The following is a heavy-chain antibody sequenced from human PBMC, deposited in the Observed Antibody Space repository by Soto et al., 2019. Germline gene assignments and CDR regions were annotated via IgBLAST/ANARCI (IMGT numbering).Heavy chain of an antibody. D-gene: IGHD2-15*01. CDR3: VRDIGAGGAFDF. CDR1: GFTFSDYY. J-gene: IGHJ3*01. Sequence: GGSLRLSCAASGFTFSDYYMSWIRQAPGKGLEWVSYISPTTTSVYYTDSVKGRFIISRDNAKSSLYLQMNSLTADDTAVYYCVRDIGAGGAFDFWGQGTVVTVSS. V-gene: IGHV3-11*01. CDR2: ISPTTTSV.